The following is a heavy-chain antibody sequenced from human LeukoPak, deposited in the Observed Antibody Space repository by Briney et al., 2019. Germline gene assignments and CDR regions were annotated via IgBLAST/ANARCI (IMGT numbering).Heavy chain of an antibody. Sequence: GGSLRLSCAASGFTFSSYDMHWVRQAPGKGLEWVAVISYDGSNKYYADSVKGRFTISRDNSKDTLYLQMNSLRAEDTAVYYCARDLYRIVVVPHYFDYWGQGTLVTVSS. D-gene: IGHD3-22*01. CDR1: GFTFSSYD. V-gene: IGHV3-30*04. CDR2: ISYDGSNK. J-gene: IGHJ4*02. CDR3: ARDLYRIVVVPHYFDY.